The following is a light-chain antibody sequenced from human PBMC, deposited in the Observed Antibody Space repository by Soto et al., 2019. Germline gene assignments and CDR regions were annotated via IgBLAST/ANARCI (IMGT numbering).Light chain of an antibody. V-gene: IGKV1-9*01. CDR1: QGIRNP. Sequence: IQVTQSPSSLSAYVGDRVTITCRASQGIRNPLAWYQQKPGKGPKLLIYLASTLQSGVPSRFSGSGSGTDFTLTISSLQPEDFATYYCQQVDSYPITFGQGTRLEIK. J-gene: IGKJ5*01. CDR2: LAS. CDR3: QQVDSYPIT.